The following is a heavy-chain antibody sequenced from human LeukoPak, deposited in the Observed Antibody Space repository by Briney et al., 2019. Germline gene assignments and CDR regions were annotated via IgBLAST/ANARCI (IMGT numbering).Heavy chain of an antibody. J-gene: IGHJ3*02. CDR1: GFTFSSYW. D-gene: IGHD1-1*01. CDR2: INSDGSTT. Sequence: PGGSLRLSCAASGFTFSSYWMHWVRQAPGKGLVWVSRINSDGSTTSYADSVKGRFTISRDNAKNTLYLQMNSLRAEDMALYYCAKDINRGVPGDAFDIWGQGTMVTVSS. CDR3: AKDINRGVPGDAFDI. V-gene: IGHV3-74*01.